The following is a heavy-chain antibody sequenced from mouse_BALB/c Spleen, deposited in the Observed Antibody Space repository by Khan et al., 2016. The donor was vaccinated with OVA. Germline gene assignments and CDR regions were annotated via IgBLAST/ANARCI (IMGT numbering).Heavy chain of an antibody. CDR1: GYTFTDYI. Sequence: QVQLQQSGPEVVKPGASLKVSCKASGYTFTDYIIGWVKQSTRQGLEWIGDIFPGSNTPYYNEKFKDKATLTADTSSNTAYMQLSSLTSEDSAVYFSALRVYSAFSYWGQGTPVTVSA. J-gene: IGHJ3*01. CDR2: IFPGSNTP. CDR3: ALRVYSAFSY. V-gene: IGHV1-77*01. D-gene: IGHD1-1*01.